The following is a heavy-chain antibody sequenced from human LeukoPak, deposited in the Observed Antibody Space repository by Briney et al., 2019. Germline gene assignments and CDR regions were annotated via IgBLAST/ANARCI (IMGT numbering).Heavy chain of an antibody. V-gene: IGHV3-30*02. D-gene: IGHD3-3*01. CDR2: IRYDGSNK. Sequence: GGSLRLSCATSGFTFISYGMHWVRQAPGKGLEWVAYIRYDGSNKYYADSVKGRFTISRDNSKNTLHLQMNSLRAEDTAVYYCVKAQYDFWSGYYFDFWGQGTLVTVSS. J-gene: IGHJ4*02. CDR3: VKAQYDFWSGYYFDF. CDR1: GFTFISYG.